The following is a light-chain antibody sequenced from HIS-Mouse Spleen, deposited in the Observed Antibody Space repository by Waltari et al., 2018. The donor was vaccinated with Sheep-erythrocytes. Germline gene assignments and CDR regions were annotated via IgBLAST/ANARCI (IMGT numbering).Light chain of an antibody. CDR1: QSISSY. Sequence: DIQITQSPSSLSASVVDRVTIPCRASQSISSYLNWYQQKPGKAPKLLIYAASSLQSGVPSRFSGSGSGTDFTLTISSLQPEDFATYYCQQSYSTPPLTFGGGTKVEIK. V-gene: IGKV1-39*01. CDR2: AAS. CDR3: QQSYSTPPLT. J-gene: IGKJ4*01.